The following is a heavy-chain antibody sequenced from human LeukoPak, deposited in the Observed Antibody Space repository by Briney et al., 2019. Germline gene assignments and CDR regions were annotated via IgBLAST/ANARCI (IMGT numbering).Heavy chain of an antibody. J-gene: IGHJ3*02. Sequence: PSQTLSHTCTVSGGSIGSGSYYWSWIRQPAGKGLEWIGRIYTSGSTNYNPSLKSRVTISVDTSKNQFSLKLSSVTAADTAMYYCARDRRLEAPDAFDIWGQGTMVTVSS. CDR2: IYTSGST. CDR1: GGSIGSGSYY. D-gene: IGHD3-22*01. CDR3: ARDRRLEAPDAFDI. V-gene: IGHV4-61*02.